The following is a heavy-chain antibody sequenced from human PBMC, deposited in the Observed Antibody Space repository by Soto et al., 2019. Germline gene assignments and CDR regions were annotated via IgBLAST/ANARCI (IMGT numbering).Heavy chain of an antibody. Sequence: PGGSLRLSCAASGFTFSSYAMSWVRQAPGKGLEWVSAISGSGGSTYYADSVKGQFTISRDNSKNTLYLQMNSLRAEDTAVYYCAKDQSGYYDSSGYTPYWGQGTLVTVSS. V-gene: IGHV3-23*01. J-gene: IGHJ4*02. CDR3: AKDQSGYYDSSGYTPY. CDR1: GFTFSSYA. CDR2: ISGSGGST. D-gene: IGHD3-22*01.